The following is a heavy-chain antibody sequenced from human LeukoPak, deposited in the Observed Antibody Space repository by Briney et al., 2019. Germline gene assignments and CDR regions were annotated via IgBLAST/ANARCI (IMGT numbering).Heavy chain of an antibody. J-gene: IGHJ4*02. D-gene: IGHD6-13*01. CDR2: MNPNSGNT. CDR1: GYTFTSYD. Sequence: ASVKVSCKASGYTFTSYDINWVRQATGQGLEWMGWMNPNSGNTGYAQKFQGRVTITRNTSISTAYMELSSLRSEDTAVYYCARAEYSSSFVDLDYWGQGTLVTVSS. V-gene: IGHV1-8*03. CDR3: ARAEYSSSFVDLDY.